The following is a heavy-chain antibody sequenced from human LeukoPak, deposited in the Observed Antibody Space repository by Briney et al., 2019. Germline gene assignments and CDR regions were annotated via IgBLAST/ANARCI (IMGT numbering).Heavy chain of an antibody. CDR2: ISAYNGNT. J-gene: IGHJ3*02. Sequence: ASVKVSCKASGYTFTSYGISWVRQAPGQGLEWMGWISAYNGNTNYAQKLQGRVTMTTDTSTSTAYMELRSLRSDDTAVYYCARHTARVTMIVANPFDAFDIWGQGTMVTVSS. CDR3: ARHTARVTMIVANPFDAFDI. CDR1: GYTFTSYG. D-gene: IGHD3-22*01. V-gene: IGHV1-18*01.